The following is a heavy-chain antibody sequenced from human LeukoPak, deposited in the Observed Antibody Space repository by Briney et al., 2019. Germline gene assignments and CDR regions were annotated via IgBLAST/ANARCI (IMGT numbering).Heavy chain of an antibody. CDR3: ARAGYCSSTSCDYYYYYYMDV. CDR1: GFTFSSYG. J-gene: IGHJ6*03. D-gene: IGHD2-2*01. V-gene: IGHV3-33*01. Sequence: GGSLRLSCAASGFTFSSYGMHWVRQAPGKGLEWVAVIWYDGSNKYYADSVKGRFTISRDNSKNTLYLQMNSLRAEDTAVYYCARAGYCSSTSCDYYYYYYMDVWGKGTTVTVSS. CDR2: IWYDGSNK.